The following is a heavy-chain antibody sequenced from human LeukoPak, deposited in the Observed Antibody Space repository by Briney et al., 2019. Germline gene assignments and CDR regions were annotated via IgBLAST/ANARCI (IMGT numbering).Heavy chain of an antibody. Sequence: ASVKVSCKASGYTFTSYAMHWVRQAPGQRLEWMGWINAGNGNTKYSQKFQGRVTITRDTSASTAYMELSSLRSEDTAVYYCARRPLRLGELSPQYYFDYWGQGTLVTVSS. D-gene: IGHD3-16*02. CDR3: ARRPLRLGELSPQYYFDY. CDR2: INAGNGNT. V-gene: IGHV1-3*01. J-gene: IGHJ4*02. CDR1: GYTFTSYA.